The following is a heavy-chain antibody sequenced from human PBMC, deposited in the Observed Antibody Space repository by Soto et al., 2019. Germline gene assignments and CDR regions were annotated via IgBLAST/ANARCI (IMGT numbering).Heavy chain of an antibody. CDR3: ARDSRWKLGYCSSTSCYAPRLKGDYGGFDY. Sequence: PSETLSLTCTVSGGSISSGGYYWSWIRQHPGKGLEWIGYIYYSGSTYYNPSLKSRVTISVDTSKNQFSLKLSSVTAADTAVYYCARDSRWKLGYCSSTSCYAPRLKGDYGGFDYWGQGTLVTVSS. CDR2: IYYSGST. CDR1: GGSISSGGYY. V-gene: IGHV4-31*03. J-gene: IGHJ4*02. D-gene: IGHD2-2*01.